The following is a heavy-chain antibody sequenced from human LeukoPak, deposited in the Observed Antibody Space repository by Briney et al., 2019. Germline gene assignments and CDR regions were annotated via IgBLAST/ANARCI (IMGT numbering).Heavy chain of an antibody. J-gene: IGHJ6*02. V-gene: IGHV4-31*03. D-gene: IGHD2-2*01. CDR3: ARDASGYCSSTSCPPYYYYGMDV. CDR2: IYYSGST. CDR1: GGSISSGGYY. Sequence: SETLSLTCTVSGGSISSGGYYWSWIRQHPGKGLEWIGYIYYSGSTYYNPSLKSRVTISVDTSKNQFSLKPSSVTAADTAVYYCARDASGYCSSTSCPPYYYYGMDVWGQGTTVTVSS.